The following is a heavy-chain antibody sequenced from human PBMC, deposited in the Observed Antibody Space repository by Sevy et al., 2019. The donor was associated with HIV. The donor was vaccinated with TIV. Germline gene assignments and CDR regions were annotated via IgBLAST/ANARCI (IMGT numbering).Heavy chain of an antibody. CDR3: ARGIAVAGGIAGDSVFDY. CDR2: ISYDGSNK. Sequence: GGSLRLSCAASGFTFSSYAMHWVRQAPGKGLGWVAVISYDGSNKYYADSVKGRFTISRDNSKNTLYLQMNSLRAEETAVYYCARGIAVAGGIAGDSVFDYWGQGTLVNVSS. CDR1: GFTFSSYA. J-gene: IGHJ4*02. D-gene: IGHD6-19*01. V-gene: IGHV3-30-3*01.